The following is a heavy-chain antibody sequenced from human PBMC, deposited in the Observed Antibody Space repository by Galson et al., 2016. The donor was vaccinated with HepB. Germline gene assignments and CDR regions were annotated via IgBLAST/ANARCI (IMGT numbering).Heavy chain of an antibody. J-gene: IGHJ5*02. D-gene: IGHD5-12*01. CDR1: GFMFNNYG. V-gene: IGHV3-30*18. CDR3: TKQVAEGGLGDT. CDR2: LSYNGVNH. Sequence: SLRLSCAASGFMFNNYGMHWVHQAPGKGLEWVAGLSYNGVNHHYSDSVMGRFTVSRDNSKSTLYLQMDSLRPEDTAVYYCTKQVAEGGLGDTWGQGTLVTVSS.